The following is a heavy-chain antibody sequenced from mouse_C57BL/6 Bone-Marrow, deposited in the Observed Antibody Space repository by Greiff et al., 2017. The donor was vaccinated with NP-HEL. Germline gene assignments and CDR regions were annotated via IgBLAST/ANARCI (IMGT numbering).Heavy chain of an antibody. CDR1: GFTFSSYG. D-gene: IGHD1-1*01. V-gene: IGHV5-6*01. CDR2: ISSGGSYT. Sequence: EVKLMESGGDLVKPGGSLKLSCAASGFTFSSYGMSWVRQTPDKRLEWVATISSGGSYTYYPDSVKGRFTISRDNANNTLYLQMSSLKSEDTAMYYCASHYYGSSYLPFDYWGQGTTLTVSS. CDR3: ASHYYGSSYLPFDY. J-gene: IGHJ2*01.